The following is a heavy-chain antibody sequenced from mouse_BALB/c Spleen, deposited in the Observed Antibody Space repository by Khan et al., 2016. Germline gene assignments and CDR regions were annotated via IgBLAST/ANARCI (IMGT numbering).Heavy chain of an antibody. CDR1: GYAFSSYW. V-gene: IGHV1-80*01. CDR3: ARRAMDY. Sequence: QVQLKQSGAELVRPGSSVKISCKASGYAFSSYWMNWLKQRPGQGLEWIGQIYPRDGDTNYNGKFAGKVTLTADKSSSTAYMQLSSLTAEDSVVYFCARRAMDYWGQGTSVTVSS. CDR2: IYPRDGDT. J-gene: IGHJ4*01.